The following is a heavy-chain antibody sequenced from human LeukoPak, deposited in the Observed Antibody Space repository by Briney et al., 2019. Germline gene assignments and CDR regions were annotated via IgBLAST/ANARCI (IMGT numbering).Heavy chain of an antibody. J-gene: IGHJ4*02. CDR2: ISSSGSTI. D-gene: IGHD1-26*01. Sequence: PGGSLRLSCAASGFTFSSYEMNWVRQAPGKGLEWVSYISSSGSTIYYADSVKGRFTISRDNAKNSVYLQMNSLRAEDTAVYYCARARGASGSYSFDYWGQGTLVTVSS. CDR1: GFTFSSYE. CDR3: ARARGASGSYSFDY. V-gene: IGHV3-48*03.